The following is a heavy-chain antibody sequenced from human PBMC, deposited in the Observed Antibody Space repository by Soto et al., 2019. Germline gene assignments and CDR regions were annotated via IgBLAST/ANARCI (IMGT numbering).Heavy chain of an antibody. J-gene: IGHJ4*02. Sequence: SETLSLTCTVSGGSISSYYWSWIRQPPGKGLEWIGYIYYSGSTNYNPSLKSRVTISVDTSKNQFSLKLSSVTAADTAVYYCARDKIRSGLDYWGQGTLVTVS. V-gene: IGHV4-59*01. CDR1: GGSISSYY. D-gene: IGHD6-19*01. CDR3: ARDKIRSGLDY. CDR2: IYYSGST.